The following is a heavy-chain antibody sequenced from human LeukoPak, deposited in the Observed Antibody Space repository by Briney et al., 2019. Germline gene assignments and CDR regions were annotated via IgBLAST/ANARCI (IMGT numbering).Heavy chain of an antibody. D-gene: IGHD5-12*01. J-gene: IGHJ4*02. V-gene: IGHV3-23*01. CDR1: GLTFSTYA. Sequence: GGSLRPSCAAAGLTFSTYAVSWVRQAPGKGLQWVSVISGGGGNTYYADSVKGRFTISRDNSKNTLYLQMNNLRAEDTALYYCAKGLSGYVPFDYWGQGTLVTVPS. CDR2: ISGGGGNT. CDR3: AKGLSGYVPFDY.